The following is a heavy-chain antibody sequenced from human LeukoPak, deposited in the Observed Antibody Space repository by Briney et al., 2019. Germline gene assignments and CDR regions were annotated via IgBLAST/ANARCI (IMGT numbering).Heavy chain of an antibody. CDR1: GGSISSGGYY. J-gene: IGHJ4*02. D-gene: IGHD2-2*02. V-gene: IGHV4-39*07. CDR3: AAQIVVVPAAIDYYFDY. CDR2: IYYSGST. Sequence: PSETLSLTCTVSGGSISSGGYYWSWIRQPPGKGLEWIGSIYYSGSTYYNPSLKSRVTISVDTSKNQFSLKLSSVTAADTAVYYCAAQIVVVPAAIDYYFDYWGQGTLVTVSS.